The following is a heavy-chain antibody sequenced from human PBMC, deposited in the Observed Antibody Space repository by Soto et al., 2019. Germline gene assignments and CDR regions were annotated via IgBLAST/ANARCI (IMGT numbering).Heavy chain of an antibody. CDR3: AREGYDILTGYYNVGY. J-gene: IGHJ4*02. CDR1: GGSTSSGDYY. Sequence: SETLSLTCTVSGGSTSSGDYYWSWIRQPPGKGLEWIGYIYYSGSTYYNPSLKSRVTISVDTSKNQFSLKLSSVTAADTAVYYCAREGYDILTGYYNVGYWGQGTLVTVSS. V-gene: IGHV4-30-4*01. D-gene: IGHD3-9*01. CDR2: IYYSGST.